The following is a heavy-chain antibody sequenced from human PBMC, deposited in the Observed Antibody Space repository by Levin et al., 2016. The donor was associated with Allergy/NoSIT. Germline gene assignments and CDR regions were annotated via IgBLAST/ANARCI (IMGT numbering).Heavy chain of an antibody. J-gene: IGHJ3*02. Sequence: GGSLRLSCEASGFTFSSYAMNWVRQAPGKGLEWVAVIWYDGSNKHYADSVKGRFTISRDNSKNTLYLQMNSLRAEDMAVYYCAKDTVGGNYRSDAFDIWGQGTMVTVSS. D-gene: IGHD4-23*01. CDR1: GFTFSSYA. CDR3: AKDTVGGNYRSDAFDI. V-gene: IGHV3-30*02. CDR2: IWYDGSNK.